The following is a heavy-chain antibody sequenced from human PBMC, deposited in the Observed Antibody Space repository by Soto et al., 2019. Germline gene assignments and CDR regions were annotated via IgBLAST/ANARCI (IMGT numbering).Heavy chain of an antibody. J-gene: IGHJ6*03. D-gene: IGHD1-26*01. CDR3: AREWEETYYYYYYMDV. CDR1: GGSISSSSYY. V-gene: IGHV4-39*02. Sequence: SETLSLTCTVSGGSISSSSYYWGWIRQPPGKGLEWIGSIYYSGSTYYNPSLKSRVTISVDTSKNQFSLKLSSVTAADTAVYYCAREWEETYYYYYYMDVWGKGTTVTVSS. CDR2: IYYSGST.